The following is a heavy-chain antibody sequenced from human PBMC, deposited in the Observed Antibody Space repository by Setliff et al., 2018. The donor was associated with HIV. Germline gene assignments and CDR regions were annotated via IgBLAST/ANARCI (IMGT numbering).Heavy chain of an antibody. CDR3: ARVLLITNAVYGVVSNRFDP. Sequence: PGESLKISCAASGFTFGNFWMHWVRQAPGKGLEWVASISPDGTRNHCVGSVKGRFTASRDNAKSSLYLQRNSLRAEDTAVYFCARVLLITNAVYGVVSNRFDPWGRGSQGTVSS. CDR1: GFTFGNFW. V-gene: IGHV3-7*03. D-gene: IGHD3-3*01. CDR2: ISPDGTRN. J-gene: IGHJ5*02.